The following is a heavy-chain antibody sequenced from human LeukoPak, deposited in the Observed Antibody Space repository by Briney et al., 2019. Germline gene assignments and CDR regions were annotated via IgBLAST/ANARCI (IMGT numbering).Heavy chain of an antibody. J-gene: IGHJ5*02. CDR1: GFTFSTSV. Sequence: GGSLRLSCAASGFTFSTSVMSWVRQVPGKGLEWISVISSTSDYTYYTDSVKGRFTISRDNSKNTLYLQTNSLRADDAAVYYCAKNPTGFPNWFDPWGQGTLVTVSS. V-gene: IGHV3-23*01. CDR3: AKNPTGFPNWFDP. CDR2: ISSTSDYT. D-gene: IGHD6-25*01.